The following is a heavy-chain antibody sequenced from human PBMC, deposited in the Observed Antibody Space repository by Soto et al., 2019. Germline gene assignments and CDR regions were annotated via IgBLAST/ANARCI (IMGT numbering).Heavy chain of an antibody. CDR2: IYSGGST. V-gene: IGHV3-53*02. J-gene: IGHJ4*02. CDR3: ARDIVTMVRGVPY. CDR1: GFTVSSNY. D-gene: IGHD3-10*01. Sequence: EVQLVETGGGLIQPGGSLRLSCAASGFTVSSNYMSWVRQAPGKGLEWVSVIYSGGSTYYADSVKGRFTISRDNSKNTLYLQMNSLRAEDTAVYYCARDIVTMVRGVPYWGQGTLVTVSS.